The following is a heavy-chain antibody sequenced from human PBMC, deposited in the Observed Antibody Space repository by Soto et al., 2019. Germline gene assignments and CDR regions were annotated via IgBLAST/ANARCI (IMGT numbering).Heavy chain of an antibody. D-gene: IGHD3-3*01. CDR2: IIVSNGSP. CDR1: GYTFTSHT. CDR3: TREPEDGVPGDY. J-gene: IGHJ4*02. Sequence: QVQLVQTGAEVKEPGASVRVSCKASGYTFTSHTLHWARQAPGQGLEWMGWIIVSNGSPRYAPQFQGRVTFGRDTSATTANMELSSLTSEDTAVYYGTREPEDGVPGDYWGQGTLVVVSS. V-gene: IGHV1-3*01.